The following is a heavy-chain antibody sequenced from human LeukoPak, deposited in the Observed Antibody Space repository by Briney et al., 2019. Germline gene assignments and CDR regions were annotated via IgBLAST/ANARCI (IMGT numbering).Heavy chain of an antibody. CDR1: GYTFTSYG. Sequence: ASVKVSCTASGYTFTSYGISWVRQAPGQGLEWMGWISAYNGNTNYAQKLQGRVTMTTDTSTSTVYMELRSLRSDDTAVYYCARDVDTAMVRWFDPWGQGTLVTVSS. V-gene: IGHV1-18*01. CDR2: ISAYNGNT. D-gene: IGHD5-18*01. J-gene: IGHJ5*02. CDR3: ARDVDTAMVRWFDP.